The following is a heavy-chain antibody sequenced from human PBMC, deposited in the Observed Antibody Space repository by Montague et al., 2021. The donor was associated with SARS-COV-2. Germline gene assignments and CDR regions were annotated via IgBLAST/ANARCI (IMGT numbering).Heavy chain of an antibody. J-gene: IGHJ5*02. Sequence: TSGSTNYNPSLKSRVTISVDTSTNQFSLKLSSVTAADTAVYYCARDSGIAATSLNWFDPWGQRTLVTVS. V-gene: IGHV4-61*02. D-gene: IGHD6-13*01. CDR3: ARDSGIAATSLNWFDP. CDR2: TSGST.